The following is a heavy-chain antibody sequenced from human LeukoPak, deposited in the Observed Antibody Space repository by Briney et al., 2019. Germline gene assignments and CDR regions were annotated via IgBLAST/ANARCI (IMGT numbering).Heavy chain of an antibody. V-gene: IGHV4-30-2*01. CDR1: GGSFSGYY. CDR3: ARAGYGTIDY. D-gene: IGHD5-18*01. J-gene: IGHJ4*02. CDR2: IYHSGST. Sequence: PSETLSLTCAVYGGSFSGYYWSWIRQPPGKGLEWIGYIYHSGSTYYNPSLKSRVTISVDRSKNQFSLKLSSVTAADTAVYYCARAGYGTIDYWGQGTLVTVSS.